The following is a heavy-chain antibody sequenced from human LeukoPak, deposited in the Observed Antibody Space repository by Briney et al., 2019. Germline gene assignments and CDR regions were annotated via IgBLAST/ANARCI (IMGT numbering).Heavy chain of an antibody. D-gene: IGHD2-2*01. CDR1: GYTFTSYD. V-gene: IGHV1-8*03. CDR2: MNPNSGNT. CDR3: ARGRHCSSTSCSGYYYYMDV. J-gene: IGHJ6*03. Sequence: ASVKVSCKASGYTFTSYDINWVRQATGQGLEWMGWMNPNSGNTGYAQKFQGRVTITRNTSISTAYMELSSLRSEDTAVYYCARGRHCSSTSCSGYYYYMDVWGKGTTVTVSS.